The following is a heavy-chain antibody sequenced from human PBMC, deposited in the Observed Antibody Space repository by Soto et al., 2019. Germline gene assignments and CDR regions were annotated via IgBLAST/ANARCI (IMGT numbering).Heavy chain of an antibody. CDR2: IFSNDEK. CDR1: GFSLSNAIMG. CDR3: ARSSKNSNGWYDFVY. Sequence: QVTLKESGPVLVKPTETLTLTCTVSGFSLSNAIMGVSWIRQPPGKALEWLAHIFSNDEKSYSTSLKSRLTISKDTSKSQVVLTMTNMDPVDTATYYCARSSKNSNGWYDFVYWGQGTLVTVSS. V-gene: IGHV2-26*01. D-gene: IGHD6-19*01. J-gene: IGHJ4*02.